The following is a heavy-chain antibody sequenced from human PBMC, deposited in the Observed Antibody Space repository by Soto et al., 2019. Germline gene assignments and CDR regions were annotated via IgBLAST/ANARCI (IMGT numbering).Heavy chain of an antibody. V-gene: IGHV3-7*01. J-gene: IGHJ4*02. D-gene: IGHD3-3*01. CDR1: GFTFSSYW. Sequence: EVQLVESGGGLVQPGGSLRLSCAASGFTFSSYWMSWVRQAPGKGLEWVADIKQDGSEKYYVNSVKGRFTISRDDPKNRQDLQINSLRADDTAGYYCAIQARPPYDFWCGFYGGFDYWGQGTLVTVSS. CDR2: IKQDGSEK. CDR3: AIQARPPYDFWCGFYGGFDY.